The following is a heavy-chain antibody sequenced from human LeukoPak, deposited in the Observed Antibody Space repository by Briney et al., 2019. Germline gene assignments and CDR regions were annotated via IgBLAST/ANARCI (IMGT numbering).Heavy chain of an antibody. J-gene: IGHJ4*02. CDR3: ATVYCSSTSCYGDLDY. CDR1: GFTFSSYG. D-gene: IGHD2-2*01. Sequence: GGSLRLSCAASGFTFSSYGMHWVRQAPGKGLEWVAFIRYDGSNKHYADSVKGRFTISRDNSKNTLYLQMNSLRAEDTAVYYCATVYCSSTSCYGDLDYWGQGTLVTVSS. V-gene: IGHV3-30*02. CDR2: IRYDGSNK.